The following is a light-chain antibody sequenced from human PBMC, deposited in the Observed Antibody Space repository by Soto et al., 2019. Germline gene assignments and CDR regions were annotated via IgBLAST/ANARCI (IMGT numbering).Light chain of an antibody. V-gene: IGLV2-14*01. Sequence: QSALTQPASVSGSPGQSITISCTGTSSDVGGYNYVSWYQQHPGKAPKLMIYDVSNRPSGVSNRFSGSKSGNTASLTISGLADDDEADYYCSSYTSSSIVVFGGGTKVTVL. CDR2: DVS. CDR1: SSDVGGYNY. CDR3: SSYTSSSIVV. J-gene: IGLJ2*01.